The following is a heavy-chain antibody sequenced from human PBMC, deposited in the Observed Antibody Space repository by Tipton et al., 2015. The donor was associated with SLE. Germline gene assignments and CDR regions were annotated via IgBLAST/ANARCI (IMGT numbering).Heavy chain of an antibody. CDR2: INSDGSST. V-gene: IGHV3-74*01. Sequence: GSLRLSCAASGFTFSSYSMNWVRQAPGKGLEWVSCINSDGSSTSYADSVKGRFTISRDNAKNTLDLQMNSLRAEDTAVYYCARDGSSWYDYWGQGTLVTVSS. CDR1: GFTFSSYS. CDR3: ARDGSSWYDY. J-gene: IGHJ4*02. D-gene: IGHD6-13*01.